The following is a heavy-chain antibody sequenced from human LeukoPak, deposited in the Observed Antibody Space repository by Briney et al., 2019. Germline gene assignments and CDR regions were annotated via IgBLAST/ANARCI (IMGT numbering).Heavy chain of an antibody. D-gene: IGHD3-22*01. Sequence: SVKVSCKASGGTFSSYAISWVRQAPGQGLEWMGRIIPILGIANYAQKFQGRVTITADKSTSTAYMELSSLRSEDTSVYYCSRWYDSSANWFDPWGQGTLGTVSS. CDR3: SRWYDSSANWFDP. CDR1: GGTFSSYA. V-gene: IGHV1-69*04. CDR2: IIPILGIA. J-gene: IGHJ5*02.